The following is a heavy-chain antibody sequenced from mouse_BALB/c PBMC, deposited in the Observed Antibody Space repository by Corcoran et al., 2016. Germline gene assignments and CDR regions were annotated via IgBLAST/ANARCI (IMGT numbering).Heavy chain of an antibody. J-gene: IGHJ1*01. Sequence: EVQLQQSGPDLVKPGASVKISCKASGYSFTGYYIHWVKQSHVKGLEWIGRINPYNGATTYNQNFKDKATLTVDKSSSTAYMELHSLTSEDSAVYYCARESYYGSSYGYFDVWGAGTTVTVSS. CDR1: GYSFTGYY. CDR2: INPYNGAT. CDR3: ARESYYGSSYGYFDV. D-gene: IGHD1-1*01. V-gene: IGHV1-18*01.